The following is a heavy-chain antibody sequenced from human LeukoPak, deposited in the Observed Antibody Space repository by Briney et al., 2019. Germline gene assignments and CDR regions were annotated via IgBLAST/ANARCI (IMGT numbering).Heavy chain of an antibody. V-gene: IGHV4-39*01. Sequence: PSETLSLTCSVSGVSISSSTYYWGWIRQPPGKGLEWIGSIYYTGTTYYNPSLKSRVTISVDTSKNQFSLKLTSVTAADTALYYCARPETLGTYYYWGQGTLVTVSS. D-gene: IGHD3-10*01. CDR3: ARPETLGTYYY. CDR2: IYYTGTT. CDR1: GVSISSSTYY. J-gene: IGHJ4*02.